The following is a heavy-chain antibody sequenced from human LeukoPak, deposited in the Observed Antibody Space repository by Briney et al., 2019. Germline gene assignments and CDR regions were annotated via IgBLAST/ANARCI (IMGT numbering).Heavy chain of an antibody. CDR2: IRYDGSNK. CDR3: ANSYSSGWFYYFDY. D-gene: IGHD6-19*01. J-gene: IGHJ4*02. CDR1: GFTFSSYG. Sequence: PGGSLRLSCAASGFTFSSYGMHWVRQAPGKGLEWVAFIRYDGSNKYYADSVKGRFTISRDNSKNTLYLQMNSLRAEDTAVYYCANSYSSGWFYYFDYWGQGTLVTVSS. V-gene: IGHV3-30*02.